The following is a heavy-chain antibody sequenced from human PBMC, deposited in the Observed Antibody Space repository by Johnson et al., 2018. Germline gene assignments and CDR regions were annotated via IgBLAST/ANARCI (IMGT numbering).Heavy chain of an antibody. CDR2: ISWDGGST. CDR1: GFAFDDYV. V-gene: IGHV3-43D*03. D-gene: IGHD6-13*01. Sequence: VQLVESGVGLVQPGGSLRLSCETSGFAFDDYVMHWVRQAPGKGLEWVSLISWDGGSTDYADSVKGRFTISRDNGKNSLFLHMNSLRADDTAVYYCARDYWYGFDLWGQGTMVTVSS. CDR3: ARDYWYGFDL. J-gene: IGHJ3*01.